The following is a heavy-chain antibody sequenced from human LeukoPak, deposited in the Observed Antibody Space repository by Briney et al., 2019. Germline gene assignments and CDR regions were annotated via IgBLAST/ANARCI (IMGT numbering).Heavy chain of an antibody. CDR2: ISSSSSYI. CDR3: ARGYCSSTSCYGYYYYGMDV. J-gene: IGHJ6*02. D-gene: IGHD2-2*01. V-gene: IGHV3-21*01. CDR1: GFTFSSKS. Sequence: GGPLRLSCAASGFTFSSKSMNWVRQAPGKGLEWVSSISSSSSYIYYADSVKGRFTISRDNAKNSLYLEMNSLRAEDTAVYYCARGYCSSTSCYGYYYYGMDVWGQGTTVTVSS.